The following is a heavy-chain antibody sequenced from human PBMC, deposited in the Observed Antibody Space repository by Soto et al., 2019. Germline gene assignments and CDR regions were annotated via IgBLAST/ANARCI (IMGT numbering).Heavy chain of an antibody. J-gene: IGHJ4*02. CDR2: ISSSSSYI. D-gene: IGHD1-7*01. V-gene: IGHV3-21*01. Sequence: LRLSCAASGFTFSSYSMNWVRQAPGKGLEWVSSISSSSSYIYYADSVKGRFTISRDNAKNSLYLQMNSLRAEGTAVYYCARLITGTTGLRMDYWGQGTLVTVSS. CDR3: ARLITGTTGLRMDY. CDR1: GFTFSSYS.